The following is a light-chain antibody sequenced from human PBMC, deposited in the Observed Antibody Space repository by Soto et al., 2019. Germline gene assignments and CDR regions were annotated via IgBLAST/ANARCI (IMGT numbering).Light chain of an antibody. CDR2: EVR. Sequence: QSVLTQPASVSGSPGQSITISCTGTSSDVGSYSLVSWYQQHPGKAPKLMIYEVRKRPSGASNRFSGSKSGNTASLTISALQAEDEADYYCCSYAGSTVVVFGGGTKLTVL. V-gene: IGLV2-23*02. J-gene: IGLJ2*01. CDR3: CSYAGSTVVV. CDR1: SSDVGSYSL.